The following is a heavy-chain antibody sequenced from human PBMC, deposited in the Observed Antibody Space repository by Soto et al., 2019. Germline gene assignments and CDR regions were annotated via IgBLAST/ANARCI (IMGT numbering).Heavy chain of an antibody. CDR3: AREIAAAGTGTSDY. D-gene: IGHD6-13*01. CDR2: ISSSSSYI. CDR1: GFTFSSYS. V-gene: IGHV3-21*01. Sequence: GGSLRLSCAASGFTFSSYSMNWVRQAPGKGLEWVSSISSSSSYIYYADSVKGRFTISRDNAKNSLYLQMNSLRAEDTAVYYCAREIAAAGTGTSDYWGQGPLVTVAS. J-gene: IGHJ4*02.